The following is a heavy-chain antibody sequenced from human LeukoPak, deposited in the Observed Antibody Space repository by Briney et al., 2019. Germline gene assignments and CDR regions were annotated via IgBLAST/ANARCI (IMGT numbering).Heavy chain of an antibody. J-gene: IGHJ6*03. Sequence: GASVKVSCKVSGYTLTELSMHWVRQAPGKGLEWMGGFDPEDGETIYAQKFQGRVTMTTDTSTSTAYMELRSLRSDDTAVYYCARDGTLSYGLNYYYYYMDVWGKGTTVTVSS. CDR2: FDPEDGET. CDR3: ARDGTLSYGLNYYYYYMDV. V-gene: IGHV1-24*01. D-gene: IGHD5-18*01. CDR1: GYTLTELS.